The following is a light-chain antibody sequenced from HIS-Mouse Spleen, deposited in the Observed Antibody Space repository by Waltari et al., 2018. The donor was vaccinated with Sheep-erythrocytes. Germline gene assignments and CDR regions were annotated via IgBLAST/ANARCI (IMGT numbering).Light chain of an antibody. CDR3: QAWDSSTVV. J-gene: IGLJ2*01. CDR1: QLGEQY. V-gene: IGLV3-1*01. Sequence: SYELTQPPSVSVSPGQTASITCPGDQLGEQYACWYHQKPGQSPVLVIYQDSKRPSGIPERFSGSNSGNTATLTISGTQAMDEADYYCQAWDSSTVVFGGGTKLTVL. CDR2: QDS.